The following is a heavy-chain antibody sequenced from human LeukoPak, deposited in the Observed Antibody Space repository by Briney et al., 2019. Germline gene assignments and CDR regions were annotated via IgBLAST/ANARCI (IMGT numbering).Heavy chain of an antibody. CDR3: ARDFDY. CDR2: ISYHGKNK. CDR1: VFIFNTSA. Sequence: GGSLRLSCGASVFIFNTSAMHWVRQAPGKGLEWVAVISYHGKNKYYAESVRGRFTISRDNSKNTLYLQMNCLHTEDTAVYYCARDFDYWGQGSLVTVSS. J-gene: IGHJ4*02. V-gene: IGHV3-30*04.